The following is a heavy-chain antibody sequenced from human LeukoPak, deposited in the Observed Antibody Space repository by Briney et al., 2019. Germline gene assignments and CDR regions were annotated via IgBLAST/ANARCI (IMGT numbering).Heavy chain of an antibody. CDR3: VRALSPDLDFDY. V-gene: IGHV3-11*01. CDR2: ISSSGSTI. Sequence: PGGSLRLSCAASGFTFSNYWMHWVRQAPGKGLEWVSYISSSGSTIYYADSVKGRFTISRDNARNSLYLQMNSLRAEDTAVYYCVRALSPDLDFDYWGQGTLVTVSS. J-gene: IGHJ4*02. CDR1: GFTFSNYW.